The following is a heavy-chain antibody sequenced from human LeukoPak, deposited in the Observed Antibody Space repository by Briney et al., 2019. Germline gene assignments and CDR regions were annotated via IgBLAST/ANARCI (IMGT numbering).Heavy chain of an antibody. J-gene: IGHJ4*02. D-gene: IGHD6-19*01. CDR2: ISGSGGST. Sequence: GGSLRLSCAASGFTVSSNYMSWVRQAPGKGLEWVSAISGSGGSTYYADSVKGRFTISRDNSKNTLYLQMDSLRAEDTAVYYCAKHQIGAVAGCDYWGQGTLVTVSS. CDR1: GFTVSSNY. V-gene: IGHV3-23*01. CDR3: AKHQIGAVAGCDY.